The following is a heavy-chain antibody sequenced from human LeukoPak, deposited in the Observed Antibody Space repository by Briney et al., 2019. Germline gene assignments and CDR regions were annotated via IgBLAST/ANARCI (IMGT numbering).Heavy chain of an antibody. J-gene: IGHJ4*02. CDR1: GYTFTGYY. CDR3: ASHLTTSYYFDY. D-gene: IGHD3-22*01. CDR2: TSAYNGNT. Sequence: ASVKVSCKASGYTFTGYYMHWVRQAPGQGLEWMGWTSAYNGNTNYAQKLQGRVTMTTDTSTSTAYMELRSLRSDDTAVYYCASHLTTSYYFDYWGQGTLVTVSS. V-gene: IGHV1-18*01.